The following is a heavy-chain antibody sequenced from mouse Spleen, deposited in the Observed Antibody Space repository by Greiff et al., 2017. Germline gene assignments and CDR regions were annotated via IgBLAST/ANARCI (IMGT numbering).Heavy chain of an antibody. Sequence: EVKLVESGGGLVKPGGSLKLSCAASGFTFSSYGMSWVRQTPEKRLEWVATISGGGSYTYYPDSVKGRFTISRDNAKNNLYLQMSSLRSEDTALYYCARLGDYDRSFAYWGQGTLVTVSA. CDR2: ISGGGSYT. J-gene: IGHJ3*01. CDR3: ARLGDYDRSFAY. V-gene: IGHV5-9-2*01. CDR1: GFTFSSYG. D-gene: IGHD2-4*01.